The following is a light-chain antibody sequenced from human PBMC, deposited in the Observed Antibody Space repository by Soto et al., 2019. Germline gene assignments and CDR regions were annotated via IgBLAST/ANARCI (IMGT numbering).Light chain of an antibody. CDR1: SGHSSYA. CDR2: LNNDGSH. V-gene: IGLV4-69*01. CDR3: QTWGTGFQV. J-gene: IGLJ2*01. Sequence: QSVLTQPPSASASLGASVKLTCTLSSGHSSYAIAWLQKQPEKGPRYLMDLNNDGSHTKGDGIPDRFSGSSSGAERYLIISSLQSEDEADYYCQTWGTGFQVFGGGTKVTVL.